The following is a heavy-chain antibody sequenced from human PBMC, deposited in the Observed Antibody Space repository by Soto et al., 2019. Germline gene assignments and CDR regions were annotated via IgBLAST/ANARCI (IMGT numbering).Heavy chain of an antibody. CDR2: IIPIFGTA. D-gene: IGHD3-9*01. Sequence: SVKVSCKASGGTFSSYAISWVRQAPGQGLEWMGGIIPIFGTANYAQKFQGRVTITADKSTSTAYMELSSLSSEDTAVYYCAGTYYDILTGPPGHYYGMDVWGQGTTVTVSS. J-gene: IGHJ6*02. V-gene: IGHV1-69*06. CDR3: AGTYYDILTGPPGHYYGMDV. CDR1: GGTFSSYA.